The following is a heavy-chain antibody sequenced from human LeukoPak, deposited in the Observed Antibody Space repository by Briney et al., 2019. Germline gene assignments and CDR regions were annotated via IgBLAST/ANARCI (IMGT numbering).Heavy chain of an antibody. Sequence: SETLSLTCTVSGGSISSSSYYWGWIRQPPGKGLEWIGSIYYSGSTYYNPSLKSRVTLSVDTSKNQFSLKLSSVTAADTAVYYCARAGSGGPNGDYFDYWGQGTLVTASS. CDR1: GGSISSSSYY. D-gene: IGHD6-19*01. CDR2: IYYSGST. V-gene: IGHV4-39*07. J-gene: IGHJ4*02. CDR3: ARAGSGGPNGDYFDY.